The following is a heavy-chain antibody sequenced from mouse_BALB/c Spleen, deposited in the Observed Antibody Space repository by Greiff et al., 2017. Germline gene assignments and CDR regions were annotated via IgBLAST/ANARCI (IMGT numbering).Heavy chain of an antibody. CDR1: GYTFTSYW. CDR2: IYPGDGDT. V-gene: IGHV1-87*01. D-gene: IGHD2-2*01. CDR3: ARTGYDDWFAY. Sequence: VKLMESGAELARPGASVKLSCKASGYTFTSYWMQWVKQRPGQGLEWIGAIYPGDGDTRYTQKFKGKATLTADKSSSTAYMQLSSLASEDSAVYYCARTGYDDWFAYWGQGTLVTVSA. J-gene: IGHJ3*01.